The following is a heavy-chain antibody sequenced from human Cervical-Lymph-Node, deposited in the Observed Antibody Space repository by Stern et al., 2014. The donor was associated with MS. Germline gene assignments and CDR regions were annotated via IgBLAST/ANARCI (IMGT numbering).Heavy chain of an antibody. CDR2: IIPIFGTL. J-gene: IGHJ6*02. D-gene: IGHD4-17*01. Sequence: VQLVQSGAEVKKPGSSVKVSCKASGGTFSTQAINWVRQAPGQGLEGVGGIIPIFGTLNYAQKVQDRVTITADESTSTAYMALSSLRSEDTAVYYCATPSTVTVGGMDVWGQGTTVTVSS. V-gene: IGHV1-69*12. CDR3: ATPSTVTVGGMDV. CDR1: GGTFSTQA.